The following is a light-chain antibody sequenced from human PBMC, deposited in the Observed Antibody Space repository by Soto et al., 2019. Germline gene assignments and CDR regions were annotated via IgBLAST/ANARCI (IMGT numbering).Light chain of an antibody. J-gene: IGLJ2*01. Sequence: QSVLTQPASVSGSPGQSITISCTGTSSDVGDYNDVSWYQHHPGKAPKLMIYDVTNRPSGVSNRFSGSKSGNTASLTISGLQAEDEADYYCSSYTTSSTSGGVFGGGTQLTVL. CDR1: SSDVGDYND. CDR3: SSYTTSSTSGGV. CDR2: DVT. V-gene: IGLV2-14*03.